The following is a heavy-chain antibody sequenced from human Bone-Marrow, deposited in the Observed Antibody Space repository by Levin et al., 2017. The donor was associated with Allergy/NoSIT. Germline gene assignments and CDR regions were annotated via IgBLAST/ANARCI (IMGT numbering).Heavy chain of an antibody. CDR2: INNVGSNI. D-gene: IGHD2-21*02. CDR1: GFTFSDYY. CDR3: VRMSIVVLTEAVC. J-gene: IGHJ4*02. V-gene: IGHV3-11*01. Sequence: GESLKISCAASGFTFSDYYMTWIRQAPGKGLEWIAYINNVGSNIYYADSVKGRFTISRDNAKNALYLQLDSLRADDTAVYYCVRMSIVVLTEAVCWGQGTPVTVSS.